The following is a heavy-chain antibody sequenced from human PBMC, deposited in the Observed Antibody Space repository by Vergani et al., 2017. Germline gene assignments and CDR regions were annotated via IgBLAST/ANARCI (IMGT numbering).Heavy chain of an antibody. CDR2: IYNSGST. CDR1: GGSISSYY. CDR3: ARGGRGYSDLWSANMGGWFDP. Sequence: QVQLQESGPGLVKPSETLSLTCSVSGGSISSYYWSWIRQPPGKGLEWIGYIYNSGSTNYNPSLKSRVTISVDTSKNQFSLKLTSVTAADTAVYYCARGGRGYSDLWSANMGGWFDPWGQGTLVTVSS. J-gene: IGHJ5*02. V-gene: IGHV4-59*01. D-gene: IGHD3-3*01.